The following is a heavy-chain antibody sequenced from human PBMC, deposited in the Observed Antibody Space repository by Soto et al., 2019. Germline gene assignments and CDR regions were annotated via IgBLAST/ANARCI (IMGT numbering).Heavy chain of an antibody. CDR3: ARTGMITFGGVIVKPRFYFDY. V-gene: IGHV4-31*03. D-gene: IGHD3-16*02. Sequence: PSETLSLTCTVSGGSISSGGYYWSWIRQHPGKGLEWIGYIYYSGSTYYNPSLKSRVTISVDTSKNQFSLKLSSVTAADTAVYYCARTGMITFGGVIVKPRFYFDYWGQGTLVTVSS. CDR2: IYYSGST. CDR1: GGSISSGGYY. J-gene: IGHJ4*02.